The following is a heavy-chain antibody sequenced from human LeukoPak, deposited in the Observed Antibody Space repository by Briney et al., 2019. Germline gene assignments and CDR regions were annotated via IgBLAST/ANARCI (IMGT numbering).Heavy chain of an antibody. CDR2: IKQDGSEK. Sequence: PGGSLXLSCAASGFTFSSYWMSWVRQAPGKGLEWVANIKQDGSEKYYVDSVKGRFTISRDNAKNSLYLQMNSLRAEDTAVYYCAREGGIVATILLDYWGQGTLVTVSS. CDR1: GFTFSSYW. D-gene: IGHD5-12*01. J-gene: IGHJ4*02. V-gene: IGHV3-7*03. CDR3: AREGGIVATILLDY.